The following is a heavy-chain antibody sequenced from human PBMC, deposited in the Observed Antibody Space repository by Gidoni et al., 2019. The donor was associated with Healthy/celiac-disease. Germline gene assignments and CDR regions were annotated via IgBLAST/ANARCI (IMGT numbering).Heavy chain of an antibody. D-gene: IGHD1-26*01. Sequence: EVQLVQSGAAVNEPGESLEISSEGSGYSFTSYWIGLVRQMPGNGLEWMGIIDPGDSDTRYSPSFQGQVTISADKSISTAYLQWSSLKASDTAMYDCARQGSVGELLDYWGQGTLVTVSS. J-gene: IGHJ4*02. CDR3: ARQGSVGELLDY. CDR1: GYSFTSYW. CDR2: IDPGDSDT. V-gene: IGHV5-51*01.